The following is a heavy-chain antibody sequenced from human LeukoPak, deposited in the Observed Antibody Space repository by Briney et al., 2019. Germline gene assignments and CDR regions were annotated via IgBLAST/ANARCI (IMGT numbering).Heavy chain of an antibody. J-gene: IGHJ4*02. CDR1: GFTLNTYY. D-gene: IGHD5-24*01. Sequence: GGSLRLSCAASGFTLNTYYMSWIRQAPGKGLDWVSYIDSSGDAIYYADSVKGRFTISRDNAKNSLFLQMNSLRTEDTAVYYCARGHNGLEYWGQGTLVTVSS. CDR3: ARGHNGLEY. CDR2: IDSSGDAI. V-gene: IGHV3-11*01.